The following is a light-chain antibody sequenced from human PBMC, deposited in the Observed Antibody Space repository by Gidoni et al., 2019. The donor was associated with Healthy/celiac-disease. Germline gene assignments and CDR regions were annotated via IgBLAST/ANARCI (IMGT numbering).Light chain of an antibody. Sequence: QSALTQPRSVSGSPGQSVTISCTGTSSDVGGYNYVSWYQQHPGKAPKLMIYDVSKRPSGVPDRFSGSKSGKPASRTTSGLKVEEEVDYSGCSYEGSKTKVFGTGTKVTVL. CDR1: SSDVGGYNY. V-gene: IGLV2-11*01. J-gene: IGLJ1*01. CDR3: CSYEGSKTKV. CDR2: DVS.